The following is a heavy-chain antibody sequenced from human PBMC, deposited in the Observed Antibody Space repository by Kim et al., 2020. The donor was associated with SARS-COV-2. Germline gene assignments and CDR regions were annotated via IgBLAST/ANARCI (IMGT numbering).Heavy chain of an antibody. CDR2: IKSKTDGGTT. Sequence: GGSLRLSCAASGFTFSNAWMSWVRQAPGKGLEWVGRIKSKTDGGTTDYAAPVKGRFTISRDDSKNTLYLQMNSLKTEDTAVYYCTTDRGSLAVAGTLRHYWGQGTLVTVSS. D-gene: IGHD6-19*01. CDR1: GFTFSNAW. CDR3: TTDRGSLAVAGTLRHY. J-gene: IGHJ4*02. V-gene: IGHV3-15*01.